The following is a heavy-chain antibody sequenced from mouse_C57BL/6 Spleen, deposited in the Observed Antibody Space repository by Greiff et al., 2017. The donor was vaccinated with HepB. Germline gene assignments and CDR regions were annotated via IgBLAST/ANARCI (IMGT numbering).Heavy chain of an antibody. V-gene: IGHV1-61*01. CDR3: ARGLQYAMDY. CDR1: GYTFTSYW. Sequence: QVQLKQPGAELVRPGSSVKLSCKASGYTFTSYWMDWVKQRPGQGLEWIGNIYPSDSETHYNQKFKDKATLTVDKSSSTAYMQLSSLTSEDSAVYYCARGLQYAMDYWGQGTSVTVSS. D-gene: IGHD3-1*01. J-gene: IGHJ4*01. CDR2: IYPSDSET.